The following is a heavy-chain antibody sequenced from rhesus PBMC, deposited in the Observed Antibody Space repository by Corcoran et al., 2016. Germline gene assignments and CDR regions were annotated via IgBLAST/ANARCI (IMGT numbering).Heavy chain of an antibody. J-gene: IGHJ1*01. CDR1: GGSVRTDY. Sequence: QLQLQESGPGLVKPSETLSLTCAGSGGSVRTDYWSWIRQPPGKGLEWIGRMFGRGGRTKERPSYKSRVNISIDTANNQLSLKGPSVTAADTAGYYCARDDGNWDDRYFEIWGQGALVTVSS. CDR2: MFGRGGRT. D-gene: IGHD1-7*02. CDR3: ARDDGNWDDRYFEI. V-gene: IGHV4-173*01.